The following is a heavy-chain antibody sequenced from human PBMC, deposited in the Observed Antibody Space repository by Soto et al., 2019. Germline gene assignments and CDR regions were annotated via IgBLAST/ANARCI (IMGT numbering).Heavy chain of an antibody. D-gene: IGHD2-8*01. CDR2: ISAYNGNT. V-gene: IGHV1-18*01. Sequence: VQLVQSGAEVKQPGASVKVSCKASGYTFTSYGISWVRQAPGQGLEWMGWISAYNGNTNYAQKLQGRVTMTTDTSTSTAYMELRSLRSDDTAVYYCARDRYCTNGVCPRYYYGMDVWGQGTTVTVSS. J-gene: IGHJ6*02. CDR1: GYTFTSYG. CDR3: ARDRYCTNGVCPRYYYGMDV.